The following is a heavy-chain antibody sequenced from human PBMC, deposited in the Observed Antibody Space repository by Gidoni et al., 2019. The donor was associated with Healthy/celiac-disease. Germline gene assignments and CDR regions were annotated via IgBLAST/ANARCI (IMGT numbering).Heavy chain of an antibody. CDR2: ISSNGGST. D-gene: IGHD4-17*01. J-gene: IGHJ6*02. CDR3: VKTHLDYGVYYGMDV. Sequence: EVQLVESGGGLVQPGGSLRLSCSASGFTFSSYAMHWVRQAPGKGLEYVSAISSNGGSTYYADSVKGRFTISRDNSKNTLYLQMSSLRAEDTAVYYCVKTHLDYGVYYGMDVWGQGTTVTVSS. V-gene: IGHV3-64D*06. CDR1: GFTFSSYA.